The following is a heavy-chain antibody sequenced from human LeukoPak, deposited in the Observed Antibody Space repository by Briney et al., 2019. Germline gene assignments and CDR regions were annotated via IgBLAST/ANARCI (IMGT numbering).Heavy chain of an antibody. Sequence: SVKVSCKVSGYTLTELSMHWVRQAPGKGLDWMGGFDPEDGETIYAQKFQGRVTMTEDTSTDKAYMELSRLRSEDTAVYYCATRCSSTSCYLSNYYSYYMDVWGKGTTVTVSS. CDR1: GYTLTELS. J-gene: IGHJ6*03. D-gene: IGHD2-2*01. CDR2: FDPEDGET. CDR3: ATRCSSTSCYLSNYYSYYMDV. V-gene: IGHV1-24*01.